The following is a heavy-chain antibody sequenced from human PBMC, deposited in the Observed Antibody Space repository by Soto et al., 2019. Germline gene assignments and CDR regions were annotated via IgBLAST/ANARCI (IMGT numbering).Heavy chain of an antibody. D-gene: IGHD1-7*01. CDR3: ARDHPNRNYGTCFDY. J-gene: IGHJ4*02. CDR2: ITGSVTTT. V-gene: IGHV3-23*01. CDR1: GFTFSSFA. Sequence: GGSLRLSCAASGFTFSSFAMSWVRQAPGKGLEWVSAITGSVTTTYYADSVKGRFTISRGNSKKMLYLQMNSLRAEDTAVYYCARDHPNRNYGTCFDYWGQGTPVTVSS.